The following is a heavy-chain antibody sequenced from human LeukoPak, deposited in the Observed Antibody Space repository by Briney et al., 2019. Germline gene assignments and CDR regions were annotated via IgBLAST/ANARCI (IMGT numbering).Heavy chain of an antibody. J-gene: IGHJ4*02. Sequence: KSPQTLSLTCTVSGGSISSGGYYWSWIRQPPGKGLEWIGYIYHSGSTYYNPSLKSRVTISVDRSKNQFSLKLSSVTAADTAVYYCARVDGSSSAVFDYWGQGTLVTVSS. V-gene: IGHV4-30-2*01. CDR1: GGSISSGGYY. CDR2: IYHSGST. D-gene: IGHD6-6*01. CDR3: ARVDGSSSAVFDY.